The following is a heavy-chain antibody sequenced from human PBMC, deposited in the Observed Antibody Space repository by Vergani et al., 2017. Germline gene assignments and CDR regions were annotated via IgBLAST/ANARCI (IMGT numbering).Heavy chain of an antibody. D-gene: IGHD3-16*01. CDR2: INHSGSN. V-gene: IGHV4-34*01. J-gene: IGHJ6*03. CDR1: GGSFSGYY. CDR3: ARGRGGYYYYMDV. Sequence: QVQLQQWGAGLLKPSETLSLTCAVYGGSFSGYYWSWIRQPPGKGLEWIGEINHSGSNNYNPSLKSRVTISVDTSKNQFSLKLSSVTAADTAVYYCARGRGGYYYYMDVWGKGTTVTVSS.